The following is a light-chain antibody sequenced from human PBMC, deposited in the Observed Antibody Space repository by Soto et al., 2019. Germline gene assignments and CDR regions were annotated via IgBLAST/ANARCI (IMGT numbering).Light chain of an antibody. Sequence: DIQMTQSPSSLSASVGDRVTITCRASQGISNNLAWYRQKPGKVPNLLIYAAPILQSGVPSRFGGSGSGTDFTLTISSLQPEDVATYYCQQYNDAPWTFGPGTKVEIK. CDR1: QGISNN. CDR2: AAP. V-gene: IGKV1-27*01. CDR3: QQYNDAPWT. J-gene: IGKJ1*01.